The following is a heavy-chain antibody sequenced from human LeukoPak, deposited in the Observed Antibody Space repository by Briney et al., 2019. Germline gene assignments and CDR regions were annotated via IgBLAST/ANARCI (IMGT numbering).Heavy chain of an antibody. J-gene: IGHJ4*02. CDR3: ARDITMLSVAPGY. D-gene: IGHD3-10*01. Sequence: ASVKVSCKASGYSFTNFGISWVRQAPGQGLEWMGWISGYNGNTDYAQKLHGRVTMTTNTSTSTAYMELRSQSSDDTAVYYCARDITMLSVAPGYWGQGTLVTVSS. CDR1: GYSFTNFG. CDR2: ISGYNGNT. V-gene: IGHV1-18*01.